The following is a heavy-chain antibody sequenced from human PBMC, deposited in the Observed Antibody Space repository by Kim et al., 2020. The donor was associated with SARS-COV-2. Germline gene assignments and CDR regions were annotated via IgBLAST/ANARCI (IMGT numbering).Heavy chain of an antibody. D-gene: IGHD3-10*01. CDR2: ISNDGYST. CDR3: AKRKGATGSGYMDV. Sequence: GGSLRLSCAASGFTFSNYGMNWVRQAPGKGLEWVSAISNDGYSTFDTDSVQGRFTISRDNSKNTLFLQMNTLRAEDTAVYYCAKRKGATGSGYMDVWGQGTTVTVSS. CDR1: GFTFSNYG. J-gene: IGHJ6*02. V-gene: IGHV3-23*01.